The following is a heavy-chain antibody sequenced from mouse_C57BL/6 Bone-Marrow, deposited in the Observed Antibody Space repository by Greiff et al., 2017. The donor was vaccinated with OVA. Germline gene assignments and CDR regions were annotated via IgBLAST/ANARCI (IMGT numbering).Heavy chain of an antibody. CDR3: ARGSIYDYDVGAFDY. Sequence: VQLQQSGPELVKPGASVKISCKASGYTFTDYYMNWVKQSHGKSLEWIGDINPNNGGTSYNQKFKGKATLTVDKSSSTAYMELRSLTSEDSAVYYCARGSIYDYDVGAFDYWGQGTTLTVSS. D-gene: IGHD2-4*01. CDR1: GYTFTDYY. J-gene: IGHJ2*01. V-gene: IGHV1-26*01. CDR2: INPNNGGT.